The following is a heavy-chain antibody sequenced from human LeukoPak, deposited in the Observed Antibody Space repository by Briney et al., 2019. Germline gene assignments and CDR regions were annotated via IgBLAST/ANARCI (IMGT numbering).Heavy chain of an antibody. J-gene: IGHJ4*02. V-gene: IGHV1-3*01. D-gene: IGHD4-23*01. Sequence: ASVKVSCKASGYTFTSYAMHWVRQAPGQRLEWMGWINAGNGNTKYSQKFQGRVTITRDTSASTGYMELSSLRSEDTAVYYCATSGLGNGGRSDYWGQGTLVTVSS. CDR1: GYTFTSYA. CDR2: INAGNGNT. CDR3: ATSGLGNGGRSDY.